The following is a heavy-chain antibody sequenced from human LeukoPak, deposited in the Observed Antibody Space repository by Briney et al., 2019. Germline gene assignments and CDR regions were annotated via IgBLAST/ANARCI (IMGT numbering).Heavy chain of an antibody. CDR1: GYSFTSYW. D-gene: IGHD5-18*01. Sequence: GESLKISCKGSGYSFTSYWISWVRQMPGKGLEWMGRIDPSDSYTNYSPSFQGHVTISADKSISTAYLQWSSLKASDTAMYYCARLGALDTAMEAAFDIWGQGTMVTVSS. CDR2: IDPSDSYT. V-gene: IGHV5-10-1*01. J-gene: IGHJ3*02. CDR3: ARLGALDTAMEAAFDI.